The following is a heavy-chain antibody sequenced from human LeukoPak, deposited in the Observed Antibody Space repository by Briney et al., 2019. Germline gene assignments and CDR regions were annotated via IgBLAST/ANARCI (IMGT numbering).Heavy chain of an antibody. CDR2: INHSGST. Sequence: SETLSLTCAVYGGSFSGYYWSWIRQPPGKGLEWIGEINHSGSTNYNPSLKSRVTISVDTSKNQFSLKLSSVTAADTAVYYCARGWIVVVPAAKRAWFDPWGQGTLVTVSS. V-gene: IGHV4-34*01. J-gene: IGHJ5*02. D-gene: IGHD2-2*01. CDR1: GGSFSGYY. CDR3: ARGWIVVVPAAKRAWFDP.